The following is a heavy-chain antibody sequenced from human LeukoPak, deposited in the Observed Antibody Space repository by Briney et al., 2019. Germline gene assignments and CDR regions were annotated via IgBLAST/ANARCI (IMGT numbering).Heavy chain of an antibody. Sequence: PGGSLRLSCAASGFTFSSYAMSWVRQAPGKGLGRVSAISGSGVSTYYADSVKGRFTISRDNSKNTLYLQMNSLRAEDTAVYYCECNPGVSRGYTFDYWGQGTLVTVSS. CDR2: ISGSGVST. V-gene: IGHV3-23*01. D-gene: IGHD3-10*01. CDR1: GFTFSSYA. J-gene: IGHJ4*02. CDR3: ECNPGVSRGYTFDY.